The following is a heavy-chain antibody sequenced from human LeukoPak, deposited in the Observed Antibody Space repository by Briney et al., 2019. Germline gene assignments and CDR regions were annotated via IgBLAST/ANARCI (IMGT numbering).Heavy chain of an antibody. CDR1: GYTFTGYY. J-gene: IGHJ5*02. CDR3: ARGGSGSYFSWLDP. D-gene: IGHD3-10*01. CDR2: INPNSGGT. Sequence: GALVKVSCKASGYTFTGYYIHSVRQAPGQGLECMGWINPNSGGTNYAQKFQGRVTMTRYTSISTAYMELSRLRSDDTAVYYCARGGSGSYFSWLDPWGQGTLVTVSS. V-gene: IGHV1-2*02.